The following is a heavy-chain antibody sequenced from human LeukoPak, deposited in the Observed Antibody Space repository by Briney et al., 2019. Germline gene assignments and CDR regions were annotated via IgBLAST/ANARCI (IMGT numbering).Heavy chain of an antibody. CDR1: GFTFSDYY. CDR2: ISSSGSTI. D-gene: IGHD6-6*01. CDR3: AKYPGAARDYFDY. J-gene: IGHJ4*02. V-gene: IGHV3-11*01. Sequence: GGSLRLSCAASGFTFSDYYMSWIRQAPGKGLEWVSYISSSGSTIYYADSVKGRFTISRDNAKNSLYLQMNSLRAEDTAVYYCAKYPGAARDYFDYWGQGTLVTVSS.